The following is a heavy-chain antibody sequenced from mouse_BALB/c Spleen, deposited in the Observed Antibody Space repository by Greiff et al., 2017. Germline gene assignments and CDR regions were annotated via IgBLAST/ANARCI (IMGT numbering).Heavy chain of an antibody. D-gene: IGHD1-2*01. CDR3: ARGTLLRLPYLDY. CDR1: GFSLTSYG. CDR2: IWAGGST. Sequence: VQLQESGPGLVAPSQSLSITCTVSGFSLTSYGVHWVRQPPGKGLEWLGVIWAGGSTNYNSALMSRLSISKDNSKSQVFLKMNSLQTDDTAMYYCARGTLLRLPYLDYWGQGTTLTVAS. J-gene: IGHJ2*01. V-gene: IGHV2-9*02.